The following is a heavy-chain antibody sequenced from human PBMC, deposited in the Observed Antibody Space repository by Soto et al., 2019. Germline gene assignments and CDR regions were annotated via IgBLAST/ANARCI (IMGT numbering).Heavy chain of an antibody. CDR3: AREGIAVAGTFDY. CDR1: GFTFSSYA. J-gene: IGHJ4*02. V-gene: IGHV3-30-3*01. CDR2: ISYDGSNK. D-gene: IGHD6-19*01. Sequence: QVQLVESGGGVVQPGRSLRLSCAASGFTFSSYAMHWVRQAPGKGLELVAVISYDGSNKYYADSVKGRFTISRDNSKNTLYLQMNSLRAEDTAVYYCAREGIAVAGTFDYWGQGTLVTVSS.